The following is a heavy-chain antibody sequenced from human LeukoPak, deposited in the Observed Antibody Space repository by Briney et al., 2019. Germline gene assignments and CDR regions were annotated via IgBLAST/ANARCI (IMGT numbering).Heavy chain of an antibody. D-gene: IGHD6-19*01. CDR3: ARERSSGWVDYFDY. CDR1: GFTFKNYW. V-gene: IGHV3-74*01. J-gene: IGHJ4*02. Sequence: GGSLRLSCAASGFTFKNYWIHWVRQAPGKGLVWVSRINSDGSYTRYADSVKGRFTISRDNAKNTLYLQMNSLRAEDTAVYYCARERSSGWVDYFDYWGQGTLVTVSS. CDR2: INSDGSYT.